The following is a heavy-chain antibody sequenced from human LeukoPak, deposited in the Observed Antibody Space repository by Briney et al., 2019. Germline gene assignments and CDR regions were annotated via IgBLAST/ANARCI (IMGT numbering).Heavy chain of an antibody. V-gene: IGHV3-21*01. CDR3: ARDGADCRSTRCYENYYYYGMDV. CDR2: ISSSSSYI. D-gene: IGHD2-2*01. J-gene: IGHJ6*02. Sequence: GGSLRLSCAAFGFTFSSYTMNWVRQAPGKGLEWVSSISSSSSYIDYTESVKGRFTISRDNAKNSLYLQMNSLRAEDTAVYYCARDGADCRSTRCYENYYYYGMDVWGQGTTVTVYS. CDR1: GFTFSSYT.